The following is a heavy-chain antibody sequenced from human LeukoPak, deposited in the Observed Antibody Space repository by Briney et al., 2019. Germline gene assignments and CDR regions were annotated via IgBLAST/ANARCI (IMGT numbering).Heavy chain of an antibody. D-gene: IGHD6-25*01. CDR2: INSDGSRT. Sequence: GGSLRLSCAASGFTFSSYWMHWARQAPGKGLVWVSRINSDGSRTSYADSVMGRFAISRDNAKNTLHLQMNSLRAEGTAVYYCARVIYSGWEGELSDWGQGTLVTVSS. CDR1: GFTFSSYW. J-gene: IGHJ4*02. CDR3: ARVIYSGWEGELSD. V-gene: IGHV3-74*01.